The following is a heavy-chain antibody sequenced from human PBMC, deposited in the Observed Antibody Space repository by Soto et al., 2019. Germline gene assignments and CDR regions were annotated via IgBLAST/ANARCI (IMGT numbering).Heavy chain of an antibody. CDR2: MNPNSGNT. CDR1: GYTFTSYD. Sequence: QVQLVQSGAEVKKPGASVKVSCKASGYTFTSYDINWVRQATGQGLEWMGWMNPNSGNTGYAQKFQGRVTMTRNTSISTAYMEPSSLRSEDTAVYYCASAAGCSSTSCYGEWGQGTLVTVSS. D-gene: IGHD2-2*01. J-gene: IGHJ4*02. CDR3: ASAAGCSSTSCYGE. V-gene: IGHV1-8*01.